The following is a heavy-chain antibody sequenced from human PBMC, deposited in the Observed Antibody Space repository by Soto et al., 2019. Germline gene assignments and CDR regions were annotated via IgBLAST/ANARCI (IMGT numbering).Heavy chain of an antibody. V-gene: IGHV1-69*13. CDR3: ARVSSSSRYYYGMDV. D-gene: IGHD6-6*01. J-gene: IGHJ6*02. CDR2: IIPIFGTA. Sequence: SVKVCCKASVGTFSSYAISWVRQEPKQGLEWMGGIIPIFGTANYAQKFQGRVTITADESTSTAYMELSSLRSEDTAVYYCARVSSSSRYYYGMDVWGQGTTVTVSS. CDR1: VGTFSSYA.